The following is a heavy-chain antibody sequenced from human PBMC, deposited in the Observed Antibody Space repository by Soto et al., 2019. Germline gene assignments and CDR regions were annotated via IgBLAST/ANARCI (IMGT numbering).Heavy chain of an antibody. CDR2: ISAYNGVT. D-gene: IGHD6-19*01. CDR1: GYTFTRYS. V-gene: IGHV1-18*01. Sequence: QVQLVQSGAEVKKPGASVKVSCKTSGYTFTRYSISWVRQAPGQGLEWMGWISAYNGVTNYAQNLQGRVTMTTDASTSTAYMELRSLRSDDTAMYYCARDHAGSGWFRFDYWGQGTLVTVSS. J-gene: IGHJ4*02. CDR3: ARDHAGSGWFRFDY.